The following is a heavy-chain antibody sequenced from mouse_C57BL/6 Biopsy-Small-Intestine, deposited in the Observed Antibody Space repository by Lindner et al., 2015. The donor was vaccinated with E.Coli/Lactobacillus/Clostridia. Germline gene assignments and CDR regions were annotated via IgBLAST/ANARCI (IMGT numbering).Heavy chain of an antibody. J-gene: IGHJ2*01. CDR1: GFTFSDYG. CDR3: TRGGIGY. CDR2: ISSGSSTI. V-gene: IGHV5-17*01. Sequence: VQLQEVWGGLVKPGGSLKFSCAASGFTFSDYGMNWVRQAPEKGLEWVAYISSGSSTIYYADTLKGRFTISRDNAKNTLFLQMTSLRSEDTAIYYCTRGGIGYWGQGTTLTVSS.